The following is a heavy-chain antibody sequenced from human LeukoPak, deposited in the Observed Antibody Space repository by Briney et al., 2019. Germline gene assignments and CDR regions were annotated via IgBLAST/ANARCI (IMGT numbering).Heavy chain of an antibody. CDR3: AKDVRGNSFDY. Sequence: GGSLRLSCAASGFTFDDYAMHWVRQAPGKGLEWVSGISWNSGSIGYADSVKGRFTISRDNAKNSLYLQMNSLRAEDTALYYCAKDVRGNSFDYWGQGTLVTVSS. CDR1: GFTFDDYA. J-gene: IGHJ4*02. D-gene: IGHD2-15*01. V-gene: IGHV3-9*01. CDR2: ISWNSGSI.